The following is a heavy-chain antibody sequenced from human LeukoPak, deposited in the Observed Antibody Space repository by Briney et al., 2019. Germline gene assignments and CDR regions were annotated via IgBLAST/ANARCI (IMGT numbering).Heavy chain of an antibody. V-gene: IGHV3-11*06. D-gene: IGHD3-10*01. CDR3: ARDAPYYYGSGSYSAAFDP. J-gene: IGHJ5*02. CDR2: ISSSSYT. Sequence: GGSLRLSCAASGFTFSDYYMSWIRQAPGKGLEWVSYISSSSYTNYADSVKGRFTISRDNAKNSLYLQMNSLRAEDTAVYYCARDAPYYYGSGSYSAAFDPWGQGTLVTVSS. CDR1: GFTFSDYY.